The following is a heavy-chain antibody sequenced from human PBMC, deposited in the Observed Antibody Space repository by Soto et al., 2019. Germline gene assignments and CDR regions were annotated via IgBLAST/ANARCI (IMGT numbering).Heavy chain of an antibody. CDR1: GYTFTSYY. CDR3: ARHHGPTTSENWFDP. J-gene: IGHJ5*02. CDR2: IXTYXXDX. D-gene: IGHD5-12*01. V-gene: IGHV1-18*04. Sequence: GASVKVSCKASGYTFTSYYMHWVRQAPGQGLEWMGWIXTYXXDXXXXXKXXGRVTMTTDTSTTTAYLELRSLRSDDTAVYYCARHHGPTTSENWFDPWGQGTLVTVSS.